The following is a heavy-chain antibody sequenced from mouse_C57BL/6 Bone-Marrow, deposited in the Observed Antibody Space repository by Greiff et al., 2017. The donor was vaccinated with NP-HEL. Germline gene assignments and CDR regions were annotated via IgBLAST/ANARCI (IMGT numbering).Heavy chain of an antibody. CDR2: IYPGSGNT. Sequence: VKLMASGPELVKPGASVKISCKASGYSFTSYYIHWVTQRPGQGLEWIGWIYPGSGNTKYNEKFKGKSTLTADTSSSTAYRQLSSLTSEDSAVYYCAREDGTTVFRYFDVWGTGTTVTVSS. D-gene: IGHD1-1*01. V-gene: IGHV1-66*01. CDR1: GYSFTSYY. J-gene: IGHJ1*03. CDR3: AREDGTTVFRYFDV.